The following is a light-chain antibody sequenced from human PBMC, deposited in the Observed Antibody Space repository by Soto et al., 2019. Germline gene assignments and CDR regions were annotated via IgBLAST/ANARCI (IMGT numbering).Light chain of an antibody. CDR3: QQYGSSRT. CDR2: GAS. CDR1: QSVSSSY. Sequence: EIVLTQSPGTLSLSPGERATLSCRASQSVSSSYLAWYQQKPGQAPRLLIYGASSRATGIPDRFSGSGSGTAFTLTISRLEPEDFAVYYCQQYGSSRTFGQGTKVEFK. J-gene: IGKJ1*01. V-gene: IGKV3-20*01.